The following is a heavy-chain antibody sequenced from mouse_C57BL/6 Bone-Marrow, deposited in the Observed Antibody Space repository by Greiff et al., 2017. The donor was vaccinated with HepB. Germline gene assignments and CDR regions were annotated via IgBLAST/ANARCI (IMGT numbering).Heavy chain of an antibody. Sequence: EVKLQESGPGLVKPSQSLSLTCSVTGYTITSGYYWNWIRQFPGNKLEWMGYISYDGSNNYNPSLKNRISITRDTSKNQFFLKLNSVTTEDTATYYCAREEYDFDYWGQGTTLTVSS. J-gene: IGHJ2*01. CDR1: GYTITSGYY. D-gene: IGHD2-10*02. CDR3: AREEYDFDY. CDR2: ISYDGSN. V-gene: IGHV3-6*01.